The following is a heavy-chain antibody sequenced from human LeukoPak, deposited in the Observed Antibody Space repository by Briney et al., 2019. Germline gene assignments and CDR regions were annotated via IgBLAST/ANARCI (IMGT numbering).Heavy chain of an antibody. D-gene: IGHD3-22*01. Sequence: PGGSLRLSCAASGFTFSSYAMSWVRQAPGKGLEWDSGISGSVDNTYYADSVKGRFTISRDNSKNTLYVQVNSLGTEDTAAYYCAKGSYYDSSGSFYFDYWGQGTLVTVSS. V-gene: IGHV3-23*01. CDR1: GFTFSSYA. J-gene: IGHJ4*02. CDR3: AKGSYYDSSGSFYFDY. CDR2: ISGSVDNT.